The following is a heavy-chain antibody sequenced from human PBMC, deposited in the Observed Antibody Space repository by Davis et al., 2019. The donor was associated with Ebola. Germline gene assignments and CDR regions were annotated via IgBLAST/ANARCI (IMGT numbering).Heavy chain of an antibody. J-gene: IGHJ4*02. V-gene: IGHV3-7*01. CDR2: IKQDGSEK. CDR1: GFTFSSYW. D-gene: IGHD3-10*01. CDR3: ARDDRRGVALFDY. Sequence: PGGSLRLSCAASGFTFSSYWMSWVRQAPGKGLEWVANIKQDGSEKYYVDSVKGRFTISRDNAKNSLYLQMNSLRAEDTAVYYCARDDRRGVALFDYWGQGTLVTVSS.